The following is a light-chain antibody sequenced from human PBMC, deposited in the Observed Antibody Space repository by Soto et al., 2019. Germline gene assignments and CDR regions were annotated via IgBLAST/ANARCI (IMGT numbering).Light chain of an antibody. CDR3: AAWNDRLHGVV. Sequence: QSVLTHPPSASGTPGQSVTISCSGSRSNIGSKTLNWYQLVPGSAPKLLIYTTNQRPSGVPDRFSASKSGTSASLAISVLQSEDEADYYCAAWNDRLHGVVFGGGTQLTVL. CDR2: TTN. J-gene: IGLJ2*01. CDR1: RSNIGSKT. V-gene: IGLV1-44*01.